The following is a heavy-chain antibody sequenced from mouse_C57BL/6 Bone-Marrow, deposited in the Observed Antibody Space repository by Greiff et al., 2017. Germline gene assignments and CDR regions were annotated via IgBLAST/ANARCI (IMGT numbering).Heavy chain of an antibody. Sequence: VKLQESGPGLVKPSQSLFLTCSITDFPITSGYYWIWFRQSPGKPLEWMGYITHSGETFYNPSLQSPISITRETSKNQFFLQLNSVTTEDTAMYYCAGEDYYGNYFDYWGQGTTLTVSS. D-gene: IGHD1-1*01. CDR3: AGEDYYGNYFDY. CDR1: DFPITSGYY. J-gene: IGHJ2*01. CDR2: ITHSGET. V-gene: IGHV12-3*01.